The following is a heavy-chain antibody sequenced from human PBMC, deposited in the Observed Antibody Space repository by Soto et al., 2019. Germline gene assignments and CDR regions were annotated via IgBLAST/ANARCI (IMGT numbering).Heavy chain of an antibody. V-gene: IGHV4-31*02. CDR2: IYYSGST. CDR3: ARGWDTAMVPGMFDY. D-gene: IGHD5-18*01. Sequence: PSETLSLTCTVSGGSISSGGYYWSWIRQHPGKGLEWIGYIYYSGSTYYNPSLKSRVTISVDTSKNQFSLKLSSVTAADTAVYYCARGWDTAMVPGMFDYWGQGTLVTVSS. CDR1: GGSISSGGYY. J-gene: IGHJ4*02.